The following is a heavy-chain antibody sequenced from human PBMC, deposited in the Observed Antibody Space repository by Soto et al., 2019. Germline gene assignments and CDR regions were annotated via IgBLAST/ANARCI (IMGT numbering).Heavy chain of an antibody. V-gene: IGHV1-3*01. D-gene: IGHD1-1*01. J-gene: IGHJ6*02. Sequence: GASVKFSCKASGYTFSTYAMHWVRQAPGQSLEWMGWLNGGTGQTRYSQKFQDRVIITRDTSASTGYMELSSLTSEDTAVYYCARGKGMEENYFYYGLDIWGQGTTVTSP. CDR2: LNGGTGQT. CDR3: ARGKGMEENYFYYGLDI. CDR1: GYTFSTYA.